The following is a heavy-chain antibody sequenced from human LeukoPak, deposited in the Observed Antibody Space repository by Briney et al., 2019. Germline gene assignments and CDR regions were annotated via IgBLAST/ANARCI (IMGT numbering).Heavy chain of an antibody. CDR1: GFTFSGSA. CDR2: ISYSGANS. V-gene: IGHV3-23*01. D-gene: IGHD3-16*02. J-gene: IGHJ3*01. Sequence: GRSLRLSCAASGFTFSGSAMSWVRQAPGEGLEWVSLISYSGANSYYTDSVRGRFTISRDNSKDTLFLQMNSLRAEDTAIYYCARDMQLSTWGLGTMVSVCS. CDR3: ARDMQLST.